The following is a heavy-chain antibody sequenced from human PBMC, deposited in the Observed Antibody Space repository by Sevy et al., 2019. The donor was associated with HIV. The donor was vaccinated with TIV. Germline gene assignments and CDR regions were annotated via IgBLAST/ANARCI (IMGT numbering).Heavy chain of an antibody. CDR3: ARDPPDGSYDYFDY. V-gene: IGHV3-21*06. Sequence: GGSLRLSCRASGFTFSSYVMSWVRQAPGKGLEWVSCISGSSNYIYYAESLKGRFIISRDNAKNTLYLQMNSLRADDTAVYYCARDPPDGSYDYFDYWGQGTLVTVSS. CDR2: ISGSSNYI. J-gene: IGHJ4*02. D-gene: IGHD1-26*01. CDR1: GFTFSSYV.